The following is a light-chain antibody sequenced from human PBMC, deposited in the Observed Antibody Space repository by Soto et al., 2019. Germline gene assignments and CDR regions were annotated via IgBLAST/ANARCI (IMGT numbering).Light chain of an antibody. J-gene: IGLJ1*01. CDR2: EVT. CDR3: SSYTSSGTLYV. V-gene: IGLV2-14*01. Sequence: QSVLTQPASLSGSPGQSITISCTGTSSDIGGSKYVSWYQQHPGKAPKLMIYEVTYRPSGVSDRFSGSKSGNTASLTVSGLQAEGEADYYCSSYTSSGTLYVFGTGTKVTVL. CDR1: SSDIGGSKY.